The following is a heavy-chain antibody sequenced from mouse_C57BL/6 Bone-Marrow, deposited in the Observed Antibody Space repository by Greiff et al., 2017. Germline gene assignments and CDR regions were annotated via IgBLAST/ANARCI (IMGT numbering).Heavy chain of an antibody. CDR2: LYPGSGST. J-gene: IGHJ1*03. Sequence: QVQLKQPGAELVKPGASVKMSCKASGYTFTSYWITWVKQRPGQGLEWIGDLYPGSGSTNSNEKFKSKGTLTVDTSSSTAYMQLSSLTSVDSAVYYCARGLYPYCYFEVWGTGAPVTVSS. D-gene: IGHD2-12*01. CDR3: ARGLYPYCYFEV. V-gene: IGHV1-55*01. CDR1: GYTFTSYW.